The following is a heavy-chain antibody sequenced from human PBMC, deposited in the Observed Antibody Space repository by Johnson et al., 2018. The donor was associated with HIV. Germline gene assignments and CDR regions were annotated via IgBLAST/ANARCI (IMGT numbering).Heavy chain of an antibody. CDR2: ISYDGSNK. J-gene: IGHJ3*02. V-gene: IGHV3-30*04. CDR1: GFTFSSYA. D-gene: IGHD3-10*01. Sequence: QVQLVESGGGVVQPGRSLRLSCAASGFTFSSYALHWVRQAPGRGLEWVAVISYDGSNKYYADSVKGRFTISRDNSKNTLYLQMNSLRAEDTAVYYCAREAEFPPPDALDSWGQGTMVTVSS. CDR3: AREAEFPPPDALDS.